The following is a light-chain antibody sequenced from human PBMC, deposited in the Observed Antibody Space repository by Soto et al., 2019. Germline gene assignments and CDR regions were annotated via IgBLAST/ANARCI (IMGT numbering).Light chain of an antibody. V-gene: IGKV3-20*01. J-gene: IGKJ1*01. Sequence: EVVLTQSPDTLSLPPGERATLSCRASQSISSYLAWYQQKPGQAPRLLIYGASNRATGIPDRFSGSGSGTDFTLTISRLEADDFAVYDRQQDGRSRTFDQETKVDIK. CDR3: QQDGRSRT. CDR2: GAS. CDR1: QSISSY.